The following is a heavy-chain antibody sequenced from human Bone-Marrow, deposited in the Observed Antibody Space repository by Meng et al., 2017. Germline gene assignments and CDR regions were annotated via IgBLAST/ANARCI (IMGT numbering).Heavy chain of an antibody. CDR2: IYSGGST. D-gene: IGHD1-26*01. CDR1: GFNVRSSY. V-gene: IGHV3-66*02. CDR3: ASYGIDY. J-gene: IGHJ4*02. Sequence: EVQLVVCGGVWVQPGGFVVLSCAASGFNVRSSYMSWVRQAPGKGLEWVSVIYSGGSTYYADSVKGRFTISRDNSKNTLYLQMNILRAEDTAVYYCASYGIDYGGQGTLVTVSS.